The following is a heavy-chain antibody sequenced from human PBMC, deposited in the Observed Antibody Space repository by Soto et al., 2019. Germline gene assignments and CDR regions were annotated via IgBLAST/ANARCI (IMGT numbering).Heavy chain of an antibody. CDR1: GGSISNNTW. J-gene: IGHJ4*02. Sequence: QVQLQESGPGLVKPSGTLSLTCAVSGGSISNNTWWSWVRQPPGKGLEWIGEIYHSGSTNYNPSLKSRVSISVDKSKNQFSLRLSSVTAADMAVYYCARDPGAVASTSLFGWGQGTLVTVSS. CDR3: ARDPGAVASTSLFG. CDR2: IYHSGST. D-gene: IGHD6-19*01. V-gene: IGHV4-4*02.